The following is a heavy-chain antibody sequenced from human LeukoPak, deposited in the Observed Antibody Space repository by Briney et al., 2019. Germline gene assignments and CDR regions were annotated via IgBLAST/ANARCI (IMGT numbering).Heavy chain of an antibody. CDR3: AKRGGIGYYDSSGYDLY. D-gene: IGHD3-22*01. CDR1: GFTFSSYA. J-gene: IGHJ4*02. CDR2: ISGSGGST. Sequence: GGSLRLSCAASGFTFSSYAMSWARQAPGKGLEWVSAISGSGGSTYYADSVKGRFTISRDNSKNTLYLQMNSLRAEDTAVYYCAKRGGIGYYDSSGYDLYWGQGTLVTVSS. V-gene: IGHV3-23*01.